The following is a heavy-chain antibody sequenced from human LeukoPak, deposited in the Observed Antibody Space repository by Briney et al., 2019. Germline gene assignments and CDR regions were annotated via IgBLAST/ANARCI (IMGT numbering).Heavy chain of an antibody. CDR2: IYASGST. CDR1: GGSISGYY. D-gene: IGHD1-20*01. CDR3: ARVGANSWSWFDP. V-gene: IGHV4-4*07. Sequence: SETLSLTCSVSGGSISGYYWSWIRQPAGRGLEWIGRIYASGSTNYNPSLKSRVTMSEDTSKNQFSLKLSSVTAADTAVYYCARVGANSWSWFDPWGQGTLVTVS. J-gene: IGHJ5*02.